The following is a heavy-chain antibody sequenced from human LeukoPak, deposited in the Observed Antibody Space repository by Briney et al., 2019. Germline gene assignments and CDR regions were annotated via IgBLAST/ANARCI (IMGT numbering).Heavy chain of an antibody. CDR3: ARSFMDPEDPPDY. V-gene: IGHV1-2*02. D-gene: IGHD3/OR15-3a*01. J-gene: IGHJ4*02. Sequence: GASVKVSCKASGYSFTGYYMHWVRQAPGQGLEWMGWINPYSGGTNYAQKFQGRVTMTRDTSISTAYMELSRLRSDDTAVYYCARSFMDPEDPPDYWGQGTLVTVSS. CDR2: INPYSGGT. CDR1: GYSFTGYY.